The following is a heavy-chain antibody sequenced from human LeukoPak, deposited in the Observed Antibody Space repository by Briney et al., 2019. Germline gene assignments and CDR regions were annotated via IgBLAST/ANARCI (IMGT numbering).Heavy chain of an antibody. Sequence: AETLSLTCTVSGGSISSYSWSWMRQPAGKGLEWIGRIAPRERPNYNPSLKSRVIMSVDKSKNQFSLKLRSVTAADTAVYYCAREWHHVFDYWGQGNLVTVS. J-gene: IGHJ4*02. CDR3: AREWHHVFDY. CDR2: IAPRERP. V-gene: IGHV4-4*07. CDR1: GGSISSYS. D-gene: IGHD5-12*01.